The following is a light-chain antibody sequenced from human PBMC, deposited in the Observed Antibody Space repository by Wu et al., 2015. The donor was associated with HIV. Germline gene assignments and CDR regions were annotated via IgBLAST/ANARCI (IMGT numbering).Light chain of an antibody. CDR1: QSIHTW. Sequence: ASVGDRVTITCRASQSIHTWLAWYQQKPGKAPKLLIFAASTLQSGVPSRFSGSGFGTDFTLTISSLQPEDFAIYYCQQSYTIPLTFGGGTKVEIK. J-gene: IGKJ4*01. CDR3: QQSYTIPLT. V-gene: IGKV1-39*01. CDR2: AAS.